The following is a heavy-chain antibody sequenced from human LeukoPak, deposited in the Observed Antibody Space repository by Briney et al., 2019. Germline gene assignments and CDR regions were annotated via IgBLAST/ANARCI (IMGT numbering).Heavy chain of an antibody. CDR1: GGSISSYY. J-gene: IGHJ4*02. V-gene: IGHV4-4*07. CDR3: ARGLELPTPYFDY. CDR2: IYTSGST. Sequence: SETLTLTCTASGGSISSYYRSWIRQPAGKGLEWIGRIYTSGSTNYNPSLKSRVTMSVDTSKYQFSLKLSSVTAADTAVYYCARGLELPTPYFDYWGQGTLVTVSS. D-gene: IGHD1-7*01.